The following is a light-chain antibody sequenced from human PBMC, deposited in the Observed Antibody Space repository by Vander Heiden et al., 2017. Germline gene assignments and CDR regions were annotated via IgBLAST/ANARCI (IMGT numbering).Light chain of an antibody. CDR3: QSYDSSLSGWV. J-gene: IGLJ3*02. CDR2: GNS. CDR1: SSNIGAGYD. V-gene: IGLV1-40*01. Sequence: QSVLTQPPSVSGAPGQRVTISCTGSSSNIGAGYDVHWYQQLPGTAPNLLFYGNSNRPSGVPDRFSGSKSGTSASLAITGLQAEDEADYYCQSYDSSLSGWVFGGGTKLTVL.